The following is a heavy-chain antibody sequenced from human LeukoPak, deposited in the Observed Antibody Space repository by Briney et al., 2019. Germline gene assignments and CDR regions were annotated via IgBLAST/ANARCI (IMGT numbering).Heavy chain of an antibody. CDR1: GFTFSNAW. Sequence: GGSLRLSCAASGFTFSNAWMSWVRQAPGKGLEWVGRIKSKTDGGTTDYAAPVKGRFTISRDDSKNTLYLQMNSLKTEDTAVYYCTTGSRSSGSYLDYYYYMDVWGKGTTVTISS. CDR2: IKSKTDGGTT. V-gene: IGHV3-15*01. J-gene: IGHJ6*03. D-gene: IGHD3-10*01. CDR3: TTGSRSSGSYLDYYYYMDV.